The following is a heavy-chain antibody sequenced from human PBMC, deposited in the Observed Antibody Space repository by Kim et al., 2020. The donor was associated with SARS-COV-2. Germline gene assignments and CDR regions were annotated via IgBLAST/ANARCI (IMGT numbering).Heavy chain of an antibody. CDR3: ARVFGSSSLGYYGMDV. V-gene: IGHV1-46*01. D-gene: IGHD6-6*01. J-gene: IGHJ6*02. Sequence: KFQGRVTMTRDTSTSTVYMELSSLRSEDTAVYYCARVFGSSSLGYYGMDVWGQGTTVTVSS.